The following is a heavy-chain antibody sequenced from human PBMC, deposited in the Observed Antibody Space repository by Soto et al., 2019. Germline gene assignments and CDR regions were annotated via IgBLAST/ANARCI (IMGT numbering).Heavy chain of an antibody. J-gene: IGHJ4*02. CDR2: INYNGIYK. Sequence: GGSLRLSCATSGFIFSASDMTMVRQAPGKGPEYVSSINYNGIYKFYAEPAQGRFTISRDNAKNSLYLQMNSLPAEHTAVYYCARKSNSDMSGYDYFDFWGRGTLVTVSS. V-gene: IGHV3-21*06. CDR1: GFIFSASD. D-gene: IGHD3-22*01. CDR3: ARKSNSDMSGYDYFDF.